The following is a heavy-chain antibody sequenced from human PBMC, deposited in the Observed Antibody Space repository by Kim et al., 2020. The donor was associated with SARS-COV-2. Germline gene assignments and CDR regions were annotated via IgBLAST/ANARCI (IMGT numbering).Heavy chain of an antibody. V-gene: IGHV3-33*01. CDR2: IWYDGSNK. CDR1: GFTFSSYG. CDR3: ARDHPEWLGGAGAFDI. J-gene: IGHJ3*02. Sequence: GGSLRLSCAASGFTFSSYGMHWVRQAPGKGLEWVAVIWYDGSNKYYADSVKGRFTISRDNSKNTLYLQMNSLRAEDTAVYYCARDHPEWLGGAGAFDIWGQGTMVTVSS. D-gene: IGHD6-19*01.